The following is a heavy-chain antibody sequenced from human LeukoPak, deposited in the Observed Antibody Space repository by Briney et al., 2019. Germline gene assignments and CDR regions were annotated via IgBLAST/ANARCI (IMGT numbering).Heavy chain of an antibody. CDR2: ISSSSSYI. V-gene: IGHV3-21*01. J-gene: IGHJ6*02. CDR1: GFTFSSYS. Sequence: GGSLRLSCAASGFTFSSYSMNWVRQAPGKGLEWVSSISSSSSYIYYADSVKGRFTISRDNAKNSLYLQMNSLRAEDTAVYYCARDLPEPADYGMDVWGQGTTVTVSS. D-gene: IGHD1-14*01. CDR3: ARDLPEPADYGMDV.